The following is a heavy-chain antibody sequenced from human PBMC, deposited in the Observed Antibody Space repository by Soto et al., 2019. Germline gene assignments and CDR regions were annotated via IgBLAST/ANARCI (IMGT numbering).Heavy chain of an antibody. V-gene: IGHV4-59*11. CDR2: IYYRGSA. CDR3: ARDGREASGMDV. CDR1: GGSISSHY. Sequence: NPSETLSLTCTVSGGSISSHYWSWVRQAPGKGLEWIGHIYYRGSATYNPSLRSRSTISVDTSNNQFSLKLNSVTTADTAVYYCARDGREASGMDVWGQGXKVTVSS. J-gene: IGHJ6*02. D-gene: IGHD1-26*01.